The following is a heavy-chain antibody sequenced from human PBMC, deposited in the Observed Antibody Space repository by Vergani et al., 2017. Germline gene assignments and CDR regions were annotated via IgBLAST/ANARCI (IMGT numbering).Heavy chain of an antibody. V-gene: IGHV4-39*01. D-gene: IGHD3-10*01. Sequence: QLQLQESGPGLVKPSETLSLTCTVSGGSISSSSYYWGWIRQPPGKGLEWIGNIYYSGSTYYNPSLKSQVTISVDTSKNQFSLKLSSVTAADTAVYYCARRTMVRGVGYFDYWGQGTLVTVSS. CDR3: ARRTMVRGVGYFDY. CDR1: GGSISSSSYY. J-gene: IGHJ4*02. CDR2: IYYSGST.